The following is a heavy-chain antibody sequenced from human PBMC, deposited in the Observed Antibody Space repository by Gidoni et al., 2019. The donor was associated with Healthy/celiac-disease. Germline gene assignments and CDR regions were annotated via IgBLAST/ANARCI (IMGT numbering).Heavy chain of an antibody. Sequence: EVQLLESGGGLVQPGGSLRLSCSAPGCPFCTHRLSWVRQAPGKGLEWVSAISGSGGSTYYADSVKGRFTISRDNSKNTLYLQMNSLRAEDTAVYYCAKMVAPAYYDSSGNAFDIWGQGTMVTVSS. J-gene: IGHJ3*02. CDR3: AKMVAPAYYDSSGNAFDI. CDR1: GCPFCTHR. D-gene: IGHD3-22*01. CDR2: ISGSGGST. V-gene: IGHV3-23*01.